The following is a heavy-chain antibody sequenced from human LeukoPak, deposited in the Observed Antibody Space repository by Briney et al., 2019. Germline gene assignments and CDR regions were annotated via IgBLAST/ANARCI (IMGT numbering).Heavy chain of an antibody. CDR2: ISYDGSNK. Sequence: GGSLRLSCAASGFTFSSYGMHWVRQAPGKGLEWVAVISYDGSNKYYADSVKGRFTISRDNSKNTLYLQMNSLRAEDTAVYYCARDSGQLFDYWGQGTLVTVSS. J-gene: IGHJ4*02. CDR3: ARDSGQLFDY. CDR1: GFTFSSYG. V-gene: IGHV3-30*19. D-gene: IGHD6-13*01.